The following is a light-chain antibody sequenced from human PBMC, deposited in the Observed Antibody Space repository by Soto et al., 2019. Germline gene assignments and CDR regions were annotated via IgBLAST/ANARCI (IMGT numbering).Light chain of an antibody. CDR1: QSVSSN. CDR3: QQYNTWPLT. CDR2: GAS. Sequence: EIVMTQSPATLSVSAGERATLSCRASQSVSSNLAWYQQKPGQAPRLLIYGASTRATGIPARFSGSGSGTEFTLTISSLQSEDFAVYYCQQYNTWPLTFGGGTKVEIK. J-gene: IGKJ4*01. V-gene: IGKV3-15*01.